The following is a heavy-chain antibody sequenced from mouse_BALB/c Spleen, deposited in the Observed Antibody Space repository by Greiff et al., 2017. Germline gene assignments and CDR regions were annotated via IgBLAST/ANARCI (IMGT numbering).Heavy chain of an antibody. D-gene: IGHD2-3*01. CDR2: IRNKANGYTT. Sequence: DVKLVESGGGLVQPGGSLRLSCATSGFTFTDYYMSWVRQPPGKALEWLGFIRNKANGYTTEYSASVKGRFTISRDNSQSILYLQMNTLRAEDSATYYCARDRGGYFYAMDYWGQGTSVTVSS. CDR3: ARDRGGYFYAMDY. CDR1: GFTFTDYY. J-gene: IGHJ4*01. V-gene: IGHV7-3*02.